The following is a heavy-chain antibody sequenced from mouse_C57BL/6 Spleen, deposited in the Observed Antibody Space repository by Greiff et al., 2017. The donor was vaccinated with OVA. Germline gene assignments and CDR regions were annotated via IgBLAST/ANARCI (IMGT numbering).Heavy chain of an antibody. CDR1: GYTFTSYW. Sequence: QVQLQQSGAELVKPGASVKLSCKASGYTFTSYWMHWVKQRPGQGLEWIGMIHPNSGSTNYNEKFKSKATLTVDKSSSTAYMQLSSLTSEDSAVYYCARVDDYDWCAYWGQGTLVTVSA. CDR3: ARVDDYDWCAY. D-gene: IGHD2-4*01. CDR2: IHPNSGST. J-gene: IGHJ3*01. V-gene: IGHV1-64*01.